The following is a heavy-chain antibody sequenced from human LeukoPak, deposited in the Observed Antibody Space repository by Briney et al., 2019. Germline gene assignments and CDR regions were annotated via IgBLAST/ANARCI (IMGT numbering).Heavy chain of an antibody. CDR2: IYPGDSDT. J-gene: IGHJ4*02. CDR3: ARLGSEAGTADGPDY. Sequence: GESLKISCKGSGYSFTSYRIGWVRQMPGKGLEWMGIIYPGDSDTTYSPSFQGQVTISADKSISTAYLQWSSLKASDTAMYYCARLGSEAGTADGPDYWGQGTLVTVSA. V-gene: IGHV5-51*01. D-gene: IGHD6-13*01. CDR1: GYSFTSYR.